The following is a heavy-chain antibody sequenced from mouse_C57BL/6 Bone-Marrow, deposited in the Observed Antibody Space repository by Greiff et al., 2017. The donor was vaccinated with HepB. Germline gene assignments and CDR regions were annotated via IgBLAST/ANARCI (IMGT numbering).Heavy chain of an antibody. D-gene: IGHD1-1*02. CDR1: GFTFTDYY. CDR2: IRNKANGYTT. Sequence: DVMLVESGGGLVQPGGSLSLSCAASGFTFTDYYMSWVRQPPGKALEWLGFIRNKANGYTTEYSASVKGRFTISRDNSQSILYLQMNALRAEDSATYYCARYKGGNFDYWGQGTTLTVSS. CDR3: ARYKGGNFDY. J-gene: IGHJ2*01. V-gene: IGHV7-3*01.